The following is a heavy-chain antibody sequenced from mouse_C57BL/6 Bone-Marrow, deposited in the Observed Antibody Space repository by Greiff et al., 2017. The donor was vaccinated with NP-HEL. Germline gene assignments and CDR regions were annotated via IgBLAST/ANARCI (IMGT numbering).Heavy chain of an antibody. CDR2: IDPENGDT. D-gene: IGHD2-1*01. CDR1: GFNIKDDY. J-gene: IGHJ4*01. V-gene: IGHV14-4*01. CDR3: TSLHPNLYAMDY. Sequence: VQLQQSGAELVRPGASVKLSCTASGFNIKDDYMHWVKQRPEQGLEWIGWIDPENGDTEYASKFQGKATITAETSSNTAYLQLSSLTSEDTAVYYGTSLHPNLYAMDYWGQGTSVTVSS.